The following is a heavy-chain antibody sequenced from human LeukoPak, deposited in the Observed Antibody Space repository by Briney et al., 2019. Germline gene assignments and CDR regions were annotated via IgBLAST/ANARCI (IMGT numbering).Heavy chain of an antibody. V-gene: IGHV1-18*01. CDR1: GYTFTSYG. Sequence: ASVKVSCKASGYTFTSYGICWVRQAPGQGLEWMGWISAYNGNTNYAQKLQGRVTMTTDTSTSTAYMELRSLRSDDTAVYYCARAKRVRAPGNLDYWGQGTLVTVSS. CDR3: ARAKRVRAPGNLDY. J-gene: IGHJ4*02. D-gene: IGHD1-14*01. CDR2: ISAYNGNT.